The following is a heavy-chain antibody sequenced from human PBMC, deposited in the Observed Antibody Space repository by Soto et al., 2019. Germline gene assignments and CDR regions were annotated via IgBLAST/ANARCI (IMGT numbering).Heavy chain of an antibody. CDR2: ISASGTST. CDR1: GFTFNRHS. V-gene: IGHV3-48*02. D-gene: IGHD5-12*01. Sequence: EVQLVESGGGLVQPGGSLRLSCAASGFTFNRHSMSWVRQARGKGLEWVSYISASGTSTQYADFVRGRLTVSRDNAKNSLYLQINRLREDDTAVYYCARDLLLVASATGAFDVWGQGTTVTVS. CDR3: ARDLLLVASATGAFDV. J-gene: IGHJ3*01.